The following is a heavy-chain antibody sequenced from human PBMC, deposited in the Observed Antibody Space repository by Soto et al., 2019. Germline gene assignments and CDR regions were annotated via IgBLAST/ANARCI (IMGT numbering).Heavy chain of an antibody. CDR3: ARPKGSYSSGYYYFDY. CDR2: IIPLFGTA. V-gene: IGHV1-69*01. Sequence: QVQLVQSGAEVKQPGSSEKVSCKTSGGTFSTYAIYWVRQAPGQGLEWMGAIIPLFGTADYAQKFQGRVTITADESTSTAYMELSSLRSEDTAVYYCARPKGSYSSGYYYFDYWGQGTLVTVSS. CDR1: GGTFSTYA. J-gene: IGHJ4*02. D-gene: IGHD6-19*01.